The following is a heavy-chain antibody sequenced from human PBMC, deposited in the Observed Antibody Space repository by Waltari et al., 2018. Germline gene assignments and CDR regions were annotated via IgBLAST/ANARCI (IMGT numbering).Heavy chain of an antibody. CDR2: ISSSSSYI. Sequence: EVQLVESGGGLVKPGGSLRLSCAASGFTFSSYSMNWVRQAPGKGLEWVSSISSSSSYIYYADSVKGRFTISRDNAKNSLYLQMNSLRAEDTAVYYCAGGYYDYIWGSFTYGMDVWGQGTTVTVSS. V-gene: IGHV3-21*01. CDR3: AGGYYDYIWGSFTYGMDV. D-gene: IGHD3-16*01. CDR1: GFTFSSYS. J-gene: IGHJ6*02.